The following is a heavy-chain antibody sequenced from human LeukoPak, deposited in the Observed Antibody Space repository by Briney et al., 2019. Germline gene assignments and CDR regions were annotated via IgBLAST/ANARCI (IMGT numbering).Heavy chain of an antibody. CDR1: GYSFTCYL. CDR2: IYPGDSDN. Sequence: GESLKISCKGSGYSFTCYLLGWVRQTPGKGLEWMGIIYPGDSDNRYSPSFQSQTTISADTTITTPYLQWSRLTASDTAMYYCARPSGGSYSPFDNCGQGALVTVSS. D-gene: IGHD1-26*01. J-gene: IGHJ4*02. V-gene: IGHV5-51*01. CDR3: ARPSGGSYSPFDN.